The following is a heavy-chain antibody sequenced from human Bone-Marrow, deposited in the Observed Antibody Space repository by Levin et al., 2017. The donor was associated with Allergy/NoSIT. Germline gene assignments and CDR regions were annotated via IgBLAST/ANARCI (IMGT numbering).Heavy chain of an antibody. D-gene: IGHD6-19*01. CDR1: GFTFSSYD. CDR3: ARGVNSIAVAGYYYYYYMDV. CDR2: IGTAGDP. J-gene: IGHJ6*03. V-gene: IGHV3-13*05. Sequence: PGGSLRLSCAASGFTFSSYDMHWVRQATGKGLEWVSAIGTAGDPYYPGSVKGRFTISRENAKNSLYLQMNSLRAGDTAVYYCARGVNSIAVAGYYYYYYMDVWGKGTTVTVSS.